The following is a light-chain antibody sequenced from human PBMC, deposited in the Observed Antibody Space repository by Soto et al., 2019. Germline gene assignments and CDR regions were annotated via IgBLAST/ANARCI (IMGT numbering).Light chain of an antibody. Sequence: DIQMTQSPSTLSASVGDRVTITCRASRDISTWLAWYQQKPGKAPKVLIYEASNLESGVPSRFSGSGSGTAFTLTISSLQPDDFATYYCQEYSRDFGGGTRVEIK. CDR2: EAS. J-gene: IGKJ4*01. CDR3: QEYSRD. V-gene: IGKV1-5*01. CDR1: RDISTW.